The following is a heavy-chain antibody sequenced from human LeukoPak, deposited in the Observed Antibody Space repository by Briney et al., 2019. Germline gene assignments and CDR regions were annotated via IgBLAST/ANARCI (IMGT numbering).Heavy chain of an antibody. CDR1: GYTFFTYD. CDR2: IIPIFGTA. CDR3: AREGRIRFGELLYYFDY. V-gene: IGHV1-69*05. Sequence: SVKVSCKASGYTFFTYDLNWVRQAPGQGLEWMGGIIPIFGTANYAQKFQGRVTITTDESTSTAYMELSSLRSEDTAVYYCAREGRIRFGELLYYFDYWGQGTLVTVSS. J-gene: IGHJ4*02. D-gene: IGHD3-10*01.